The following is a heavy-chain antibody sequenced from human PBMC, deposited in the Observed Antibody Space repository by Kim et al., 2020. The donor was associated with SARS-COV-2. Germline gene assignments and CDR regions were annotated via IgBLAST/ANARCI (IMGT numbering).Heavy chain of an antibody. CDR1: GGSISSSNW. CDR3: ARDGGDYGDYWFDP. J-gene: IGHJ5*02. Sequence: SETLSLTCAVSGGSISSSNWWSWVRQPPGKGLEWIGEIYHSGSTNYNPSLKSRVTISVDKSKNQFSLKLSSVTAADTAVYYCARDGGDYGDYWFDPWGQGTLVTVSS. D-gene: IGHD4-17*01. V-gene: IGHV4-4*02. CDR2: IYHSGST.